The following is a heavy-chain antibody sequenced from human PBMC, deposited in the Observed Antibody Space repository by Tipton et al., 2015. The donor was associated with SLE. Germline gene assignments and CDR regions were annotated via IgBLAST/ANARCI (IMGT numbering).Heavy chain of an antibody. CDR3: ARTAGRSVKLWYFDL. Sequence: TLSLTCTVSGDSISNSDFFYWGWIRQPPGKGLEWIGSIYYRGNAYYNPSLESRVTMSIDTSKNQFSLKLSSVTDVDTAVYYCARTAGRSVKLWYFDLWGRGTLVTVSS. CDR2: IYYRGNA. CDR1: GDSISNSDFFY. D-gene: IGHD5-18*01. V-gene: IGHV4-39*07. J-gene: IGHJ2*01.